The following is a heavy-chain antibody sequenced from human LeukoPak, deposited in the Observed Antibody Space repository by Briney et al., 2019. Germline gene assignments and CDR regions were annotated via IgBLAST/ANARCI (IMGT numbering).Heavy chain of an antibody. J-gene: IGHJ4*02. Sequence: GASVKVSCKASAYTFTGYYMHWVRQAPGQGLEWMGWINPNSGGTNYAQKFQGRVTMTRDTSISAAYMELSTLRSDDTAVYYCARSSGWSLFDYWGQGTLVTVSS. CDR3: ARSSGWSLFDY. CDR1: AYTFTGYY. D-gene: IGHD6-19*01. CDR2: INPNSGGT. V-gene: IGHV1-2*02.